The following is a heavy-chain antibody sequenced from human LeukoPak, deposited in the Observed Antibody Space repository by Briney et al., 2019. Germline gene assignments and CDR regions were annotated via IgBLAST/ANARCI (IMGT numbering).Heavy chain of an antibody. CDR3: ARGEYSNGYPYRLDF. D-gene: IGHD3-16*01. CDR2: INPNNGDT. Sequence: ASVKVSCKASGYSFSDYHINWVRQASGQGPEWMGWINPNNGDTDYAKAFQGRVTMTRDTSISTAYMELNRLRSDDTAMYYCARGEYSNGYPYRLDFWDQGTLLTVSS. J-gene: IGHJ4*02. CDR1: GYSFSDYH. V-gene: IGHV1-2*02.